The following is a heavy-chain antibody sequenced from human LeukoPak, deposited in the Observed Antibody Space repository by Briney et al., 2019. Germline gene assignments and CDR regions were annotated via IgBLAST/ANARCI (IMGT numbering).Heavy chain of an antibody. CDR1: GYTFTSYD. J-gene: IGHJ4*02. CDR2: MNPNSGNT. CDR3: ALTYLTDFWSGYYSYYFDY. V-gene: IGHV1-8*01. D-gene: IGHD3-3*01. Sequence: ASVKVSCKASGYTFTSYDINWVRQATGQGLEWMGWMNPNSGNTGYAQKFQGRVTMTRNTSISTAYMELSSLRSEDTAVYYCALTYLTDFWSGYYSYYFDYWGQGTLVTVSS.